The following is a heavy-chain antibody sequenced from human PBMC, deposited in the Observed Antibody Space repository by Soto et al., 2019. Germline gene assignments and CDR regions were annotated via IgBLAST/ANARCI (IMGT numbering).Heavy chain of an antibody. Sequence: QVQLVQSGAEVKKPGSSVKVSCKASGGTFSSYTISWVRQAPGQGLEWMGRIIPILGIANYAQKFQGRVTITADKTTSTAYMEGSSLRSEGTAVYYCARGGVGATRAGVYWGQGTLVTVSS. CDR3: ARGGVGATRAGVY. D-gene: IGHD1-26*01. J-gene: IGHJ4*02. CDR2: IIPILGIA. CDR1: GGTFSSYT. V-gene: IGHV1-69*02.